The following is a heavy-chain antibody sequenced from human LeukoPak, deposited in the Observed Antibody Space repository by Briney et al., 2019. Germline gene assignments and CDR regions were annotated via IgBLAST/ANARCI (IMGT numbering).Heavy chain of an antibody. CDR1: GGSISRGAYY. D-gene: IGHD5-18*01. J-gene: IGHJ6*02. V-gene: IGHV4-31*03. CDR2: TSYSGST. Sequence: SETLSLTCTVSGGSISRGAYYWSWIRQHPGKGLEWVGYTSYSGSTYYNPSLKSRVTISVHTSENHFSLRLSSATAADTAVYYCASARTAGVTRNVATAQGDYYYYYGMDVWGQGTTVTVSS. CDR3: ASARTAGVTRNVATAQGDYYYYYGMDV.